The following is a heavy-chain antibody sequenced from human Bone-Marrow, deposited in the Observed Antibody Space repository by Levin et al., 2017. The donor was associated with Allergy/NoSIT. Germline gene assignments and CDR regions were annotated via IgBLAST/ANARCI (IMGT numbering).Heavy chain of an antibody. V-gene: IGHV4-4*02. J-gene: IGHJ4*02. D-gene: IGHD4-17*01. CDR3: ARTGAPPIYGDFVLDY. CDR1: GDSISSSSW. Sequence: SCAVSGDSISSSSWWTWVRQPPGKGLEWIGEIYHIGSTNYNPSLKSRVTMSLDKSKNQFSLTLTSVTAADTAVYYCARTGAPPIYGDFVLDYWGQGTLVTVSS. CDR2: IYHIGST.